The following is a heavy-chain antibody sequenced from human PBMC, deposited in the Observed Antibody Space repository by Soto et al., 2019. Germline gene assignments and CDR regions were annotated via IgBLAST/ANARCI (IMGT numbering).Heavy chain of an antibody. V-gene: IGHV5-51*01. CDR1: GNSFNNHW. CDR3: ARRGESLTVDV. J-gene: IGHJ6*02. D-gene: IGHD3-10*01. Sequence: GESLKISCKGSGNSFNNHWIGWVRQMPGKGLEWMGIIYPDDSDVKYSPSFQGQVTMSVDKSISTAYLQWSSLKASDSAMYYCARRGESLTVDVWGQGTAVTVSS. CDR2: IYPDDSDV.